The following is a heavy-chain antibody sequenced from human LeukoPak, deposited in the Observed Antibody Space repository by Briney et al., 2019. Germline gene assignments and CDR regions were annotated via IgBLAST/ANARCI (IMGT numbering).Heavy chain of an antibody. J-gene: IGHJ3*02. CDR2: MYYSGST. CDR1: GYSRNSGYY. D-gene: IGHD3-3*02. Sequence: PSETLSLTCSVSGYSRNSGYYWGWVRQPPGRGLEWLGSMYYSGSTLPNPSLKSRVTISVDTSKNQFSLRLTSVTAADTAVYFCARDSTLNLAFDMWGHGALVTVS. CDR3: ARDSTLNLAFDM. V-gene: IGHV4-38-2*02.